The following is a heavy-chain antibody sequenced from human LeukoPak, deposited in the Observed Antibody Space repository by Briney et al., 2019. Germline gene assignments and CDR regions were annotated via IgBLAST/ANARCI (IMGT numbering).Heavy chain of an antibody. CDR2: ISDIGSI. Sequence: SETLSLTCTVSGGSISSYYWSWIRQPPGKGLEWIAYISDIGSINYNPSLKSRVTISLDTSKNQFSLKLSSVTAADTAVFYCARLPFPPIVVVPAAILGDGMDVWGQGTTVTVSS. J-gene: IGHJ6*02. CDR3: ARLPFPPIVVVPAAILGDGMDV. V-gene: IGHV4-59*12. CDR1: GGSISSYY. D-gene: IGHD2-2*01.